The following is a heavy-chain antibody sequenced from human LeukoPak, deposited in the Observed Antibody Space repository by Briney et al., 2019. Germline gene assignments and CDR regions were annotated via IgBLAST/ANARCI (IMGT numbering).Heavy chain of an antibody. V-gene: IGHV1-69*04. CDR2: IIPILGIA. D-gene: IGHD2-2*02. CDR1: GGTFSSYA. CDR3: AREGPYCSSTSCYTY. Sequence: GSSVKVSCKASGGTFSSYAISWVRQAPGQGLEWMGRIIPILGIANYAQKFQGRVTITADKSTSTAYMELSSLRSEDTAVYYCAREGPYCSSTSCYTYWGQGTLVTVSS. J-gene: IGHJ4*02.